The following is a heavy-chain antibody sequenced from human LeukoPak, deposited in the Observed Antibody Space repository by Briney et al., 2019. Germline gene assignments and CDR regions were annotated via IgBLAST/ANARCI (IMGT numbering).Heavy chain of an antibody. V-gene: IGHV1-2*06. CDR2: INCNSGGT. CDR3: ARDLTSTPNWEFDY. D-gene: IGHD1-26*01. CDR1: GYTFPDYF. J-gene: IGHJ4*02. Sequence: SVKVSCKASGYTFPDYFIQGVRQAPGQGRDGVGRINCNSGGTEYAQKFQGRVTMTRDTSINTAYVEVSSLKSDDTAVYYCARDLTSTPNWEFDYWGQGTLSPSPQ.